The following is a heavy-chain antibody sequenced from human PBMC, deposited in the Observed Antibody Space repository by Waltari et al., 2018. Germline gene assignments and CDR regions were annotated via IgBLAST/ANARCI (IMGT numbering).Heavy chain of an antibody. D-gene: IGHD6-6*01. Sequence: QVQLQESGPGLVKPSETLSLTCTVSGGSISSHYWSWIRQPPGKGLEWIWYIYYSGSTNYHPPLKSRVTISVDTSKTQFSLKLSSVTAADTAVYYCARLYSSSSYNYYYGMDVWGQGTTVTVSS. CDR3: ARLYSSSSYNYYYGMDV. CDR1: GGSISSHY. J-gene: IGHJ6*02. CDR2: IYYSGST. V-gene: IGHV4-59*11.